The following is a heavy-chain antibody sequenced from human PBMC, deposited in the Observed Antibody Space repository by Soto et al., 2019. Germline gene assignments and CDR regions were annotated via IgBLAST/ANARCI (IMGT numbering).Heavy chain of an antibody. J-gene: IGHJ5*02. CDR3: ARRYSSSWYWWFDP. D-gene: IGHD6-13*01. V-gene: IGHV4-59*08. Sequence: PSETLSLTCTVSGGSISSYYWSWIRQPPGKGLEWIGYIYYSGSTNYNPSLKSRVTISVDTSKNQFSLKLSSVTAADTAVYYCARRYSSSWYWWFDPWGQGTLVTVSS. CDR1: GGSISSYY. CDR2: IYYSGST.